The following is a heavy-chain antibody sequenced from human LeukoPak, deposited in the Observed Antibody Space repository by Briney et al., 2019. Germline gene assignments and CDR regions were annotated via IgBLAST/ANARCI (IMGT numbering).Heavy chain of an antibody. Sequence: PGGSLRLSCAASGFTLSSYAMHWVRQAPGKGLEWVAVISYDGSNKYYADSVKGRFTISRDNSKNTLYLQMNSLRAEDAAVYYCARGSGDTAMVKDVWGKGTTVTVSS. CDR2: ISYDGSNK. V-gene: IGHV3-30*04. CDR3: ARGSGDTAMVKDV. CDR1: GFTLSSYA. J-gene: IGHJ6*04. D-gene: IGHD5-18*01.